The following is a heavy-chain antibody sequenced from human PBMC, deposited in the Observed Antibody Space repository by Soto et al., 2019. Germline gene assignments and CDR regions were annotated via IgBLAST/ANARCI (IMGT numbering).Heavy chain of an antibody. D-gene: IGHD5-18*01. V-gene: IGHV4-59*01. J-gene: IGHJ4*02. CDR2: IYSSGST. CDR1: GGSITNYY. Sequence: QVQLQESGPGLVKPSETLSLTCTVSGGSITNYYWSWIRQPPGKGLEWIGYIYSSGSTNYNPSLKSRVTISADTSKNQVPRKLTSVTAADTAVYYCARDHPHSYGIYYFDYWGQGTLVTVSS. CDR3: ARDHPHSYGIYYFDY.